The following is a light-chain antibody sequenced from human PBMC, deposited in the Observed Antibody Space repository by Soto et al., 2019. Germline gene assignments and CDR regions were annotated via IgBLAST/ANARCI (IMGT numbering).Light chain of an antibody. CDR3: SSYAGSNTYV. V-gene: IGLV2-8*01. J-gene: IGLJ1*01. Sequence: QSALTQPPSASGSPGQSVSISCTGTSSDVGGYNYVSWYQQHPGKAPKLMIYEVNKRPSGVPDRFSGSKSGNTASLTVSGLQAEDEAEYSCSSYAGSNTYVFGTATQLPVL. CDR2: EVN. CDR1: SSDVGGYNY.